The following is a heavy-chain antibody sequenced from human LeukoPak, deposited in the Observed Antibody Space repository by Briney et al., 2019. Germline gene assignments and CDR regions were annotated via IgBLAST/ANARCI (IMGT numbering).Heavy chain of an antibody. D-gene: IGHD3-3*02. CDR2: ISYDGSNK. J-gene: IGHJ6*02. Sequence: GGSLRLSCAASGFTFSSYAMHWVRQAPGKGLEWVAVISYDGSNKYYADSVKGRFTISRDNSKNTLYLQMNSLRAEDTAVYYCAKAVHRYSDFWSGYYTDLYYYGMDVWGQGTTVTVSS. V-gene: IGHV3-30-3*01. CDR3: AKAVHRYSDFWSGYYTDLYYYGMDV. CDR1: GFTFSSYA.